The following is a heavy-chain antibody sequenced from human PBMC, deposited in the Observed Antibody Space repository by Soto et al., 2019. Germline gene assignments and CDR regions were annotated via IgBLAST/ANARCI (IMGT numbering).Heavy chain of an antibody. Sequence: QVQLVQSGGGVVQPGRSLRLSCAASGFSFTSYGMHWIRQAPGKGLEWVALISSDGTDTYYADSVKGRFTISRDNSKNTLYLQMSSLRAEATAVYYCAKDRRDGYNWSDYWGQGTLVAVSS. J-gene: IGHJ4*02. CDR3: AKDRRDGYNWSDY. V-gene: IGHV3-30*18. CDR1: GFSFTSYG. D-gene: IGHD5-12*01. CDR2: ISSDGTDT.